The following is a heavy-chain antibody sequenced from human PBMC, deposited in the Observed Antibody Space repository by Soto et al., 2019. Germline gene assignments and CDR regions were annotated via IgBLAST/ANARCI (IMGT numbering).Heavy chain of an antibody. CDR3: ARENDFWSALPGWG. V-gene: IGHV3-74*01. J-gene: IGHJ4*02. Sequence: EVQLVESGGGLVQPGGSLRLSGEASGFTFISNWLHWVRQAPGKGWVWVSRINRDGSSTSYADSVKGRFTISRDNAKNTLYLQMNSLRAEDTAVYYCARENDFWSALPGWGWGQGTLVTVSS. CDR2: INRDGSST. D-gene: IGHD3-3*01. CDR1: GFTFISNW.